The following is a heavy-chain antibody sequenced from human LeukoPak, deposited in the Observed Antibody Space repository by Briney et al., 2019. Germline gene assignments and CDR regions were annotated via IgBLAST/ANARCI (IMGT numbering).Heavy chain of an antibody. D-gene: IGHD6-13*01. CDR2: IYYSGST. Sequence: SETLSLTCAVYGGSFSGYYWSWIRQPPGKGLEWIGYIYYSGSTNYNPSLKSRVTISVDTSKNQFSLKLSSVTAADTAVYYCARIPGAAAGHKYYYYYYGMDVWGQGTTVTVSS. J-gene: IGHJ6*02. V-gene: IGHV4-59*01. CDR3: ARIPGAAAGHKYYYYYYGMDV. CDR1: GGSFSGYY.